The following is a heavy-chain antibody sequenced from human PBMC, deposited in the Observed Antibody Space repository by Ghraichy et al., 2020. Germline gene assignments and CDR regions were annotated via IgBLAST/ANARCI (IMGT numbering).Heavy chain of an antibody. Sequence: SETLSLTCAVSGGSISSSNWWSWVRLPPGKGLEWIGEIYHSGSTNYNPSLKSRVTISVDKSKNQFSLKLSSVTAADTAVYYCARGIPSFSRIQLWHYFDYWGQVTLVTVSS. D-gene: IGHD5-18*01. CDR1: GGSISSSNW. CDR2: IYHSGST. CDR3: ARGIPSFSRIQLWHYFDY. J-gene: IGHJ4*02. V-gene: IGHV4-4*02.